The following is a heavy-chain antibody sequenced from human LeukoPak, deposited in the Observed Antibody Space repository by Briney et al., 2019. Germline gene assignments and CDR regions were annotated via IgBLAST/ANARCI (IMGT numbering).Heavy chain of an antibody. CDR2: ISVASNT. CDR3: ADYGVSGVRNNFY. Sequence: PGGSLRLSCAASGLAFSSYAMSWVRQAPGKGLEWVSTISVASNTFYADSVKARFTISRDNSRNTVYLQMTSLRADDTAVYYCADYGVSGVRNNFYWGQGTLVTVSS. CDR1: GLAFSSYA. D-gene: IGHD3-3*01. J-gene: IGHJ4*02. V-gene: IGHV3-23*01.